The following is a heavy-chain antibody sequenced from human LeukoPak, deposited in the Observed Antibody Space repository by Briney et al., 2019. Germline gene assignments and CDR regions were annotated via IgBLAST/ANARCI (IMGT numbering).Heavy chain of an antibody. CDR3: ARGFLDFDS. CDR1: GFTFSSFG. J-gene: IGHJ4*02. V-gene: IGHV3-33*01. Sequence: QPGRSQRLSCVASGFTFSSFGMHWVRQAPGKGLEWVALIWYDGSNTYYADSVKGRFTISRDDSKNTVYLQMNSLRAEDTALYYCARGFLDFDSWGQGTLVIVSS. D-gene: IGHD3-3*01. CDR2: IWYDGSNT.